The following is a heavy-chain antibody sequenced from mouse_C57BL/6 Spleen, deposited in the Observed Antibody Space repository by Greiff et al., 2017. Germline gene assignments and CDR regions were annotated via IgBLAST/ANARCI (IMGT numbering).Heavy chain of an antibody. CDR2: ILPGSGST. Sequence: QVQLKESGAELMKPGASVKLSCKATGYTFTGYWIEWVKQRPGHGLEWIGEILPGSGSTNYNEKFKGKATFTADTSSNTAYMQLSSLTTEDSAIYYCARPSTGRGFAYWGQGTLVTVSA. V-gene: IGHV1-9*01. J-gene: IGHJ3*01. D-gene: IGHD3-1*01. CDR3: ARPSTGRGFAY. CDR1: GYTFTGYW.